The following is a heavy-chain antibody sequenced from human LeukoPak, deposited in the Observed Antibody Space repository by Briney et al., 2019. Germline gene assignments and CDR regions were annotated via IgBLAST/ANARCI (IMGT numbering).Heavy chain of an antibody. Sequence: ASLKVSCKASGYTFTSYDINWVRQATGQGLEWMGWMNPNSGNTGYAQKFQGRVTMTRNTSISTAYMELSSLRSEDTAVYYCASGYYYDSSGYLDAFDIWGQGTMVTVSS. J-gene: IGHJ3*02. CDR3: ASGYYYDSSGYLDAFDI. CDR1: GYTFTSYD. D-gene: IGHD3-22*01. V-gene: IGHV1-8*01. CDR2: MNPNSGNT.